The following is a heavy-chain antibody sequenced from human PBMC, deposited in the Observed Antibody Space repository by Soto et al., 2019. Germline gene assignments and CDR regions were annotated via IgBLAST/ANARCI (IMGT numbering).Heavy chain of an antibody. Sequence: QVQLEQSGGEVKKPGASVTVSFKASDYSFINYRITWVRQAPGQGLEWMGWINTYNGMTDYAQRFQGRVTMTRDTSTSTAYMKLRKLGSDDPAVYFCAKSPRGEMATDWGQGTLVTVFS. D-gene: IGHD5-12*01. V-gene: IGHV1-18*01. CDR2: INTYNGMT. CDR1: DYSFINYR. CDR3: AKSPRGEMATD. J-gene: IGHJ4*02.